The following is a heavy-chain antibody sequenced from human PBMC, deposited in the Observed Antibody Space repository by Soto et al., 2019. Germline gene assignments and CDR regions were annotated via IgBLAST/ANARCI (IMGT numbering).Heavy chain of an antibody. D-gene: IGHD3-16*01. J-gene: IGHJ4*02. CDR1: GFTFTHYW. V-gene: IGHV5-51*01. Sequence: GESLKISCKGSGFTFTHYWIGWGRQVPGKGLEWMGVIYPSDSATRYNPSFQGQVAMSADTSISTAYLQWTSLKASDTAIYFCARLERYFYRTGYLNGWGQGTQVTVSS. CDR3: ARLERYFYRTGYLNG. CDR2: IYPSDSAT.